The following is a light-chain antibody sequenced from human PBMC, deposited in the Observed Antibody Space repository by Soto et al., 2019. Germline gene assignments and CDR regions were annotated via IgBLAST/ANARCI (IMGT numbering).Light chain of an antibody. V-gene: IGLV4-69*01. CDR3: QTWGSGIPWV. J-gene: IGLJ3*02. Sequence: QPVLTQSPSASASLGASVKLTCTLSSGHSSYAIAWHQQQPEKGPRYLMKLNSDGSHSKGDGIPDRFSGSSSGAERYLTISSLQSEDGADYYCQTWGSGIPWVFGGRTKLTVL. CDR1: SGHSSYA. CDR2: LNSDGSH.